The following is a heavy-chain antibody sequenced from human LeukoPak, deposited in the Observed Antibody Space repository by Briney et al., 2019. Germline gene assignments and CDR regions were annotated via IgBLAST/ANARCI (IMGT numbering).Heavy chain of an antibody. J-gene: IGHJ4*02. CDR1: GFTFSFYM. CDR2: ISTSSSHI. Sequence: PGGSLRLSCTASGFTFSFYMMNWVRQAPGEGLEWVSFISTSSSHIYYADSLKGRFTVSRDNAKNSLYLQMNNLRAEDTAVYYCARDDNWNDKPFDLWGPGTLVTVSS. CDR3: ARDDNWNDKPFDL. V-gene: IGHV3-21*01. D-gene: IGHD1-20*01.